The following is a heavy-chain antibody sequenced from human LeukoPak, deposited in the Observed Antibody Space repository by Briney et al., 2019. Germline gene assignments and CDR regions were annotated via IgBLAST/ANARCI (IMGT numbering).Heavy chain of an antibody. CDR2: ISSSSSAI. Sequence: AGGSLRLSCAASGFTLSNYCMNWVRQAPGKGLEWVSYISSSSSAINYADSVKGRFTISRDNGKNSLYLQMNSLRVEDTAVYYCARGGAARPDYWGQGTLVTVSS. CDR3: ARGGAARPDY. CDR1: GFTLSNYC. D-gene: IGHD6-6*01. J-gene: IGHJ4*02. V-gene: IGHV3-48*01.